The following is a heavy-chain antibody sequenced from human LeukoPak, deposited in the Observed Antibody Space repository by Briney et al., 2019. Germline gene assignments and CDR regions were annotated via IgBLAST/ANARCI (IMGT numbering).Heavy chain of an antibody. CDR3: ATSRTFDY. V-gene: IGHV3-7*01. CDR1: GFTFSSYW. D-gene: IGHD2-2*01. Sequence: PEGSLRLSCTASGFTFSSYWMYWVRQAPGKGLEWVANIKQDGSEKYYVDSVKGRFTISRDNTKNSLYLQMNNLRTDDTAVYYCATSRTFDYWGQGTLVTVSS. J-gene: IGHJ4*02. CDR2: IKQDGSEK.